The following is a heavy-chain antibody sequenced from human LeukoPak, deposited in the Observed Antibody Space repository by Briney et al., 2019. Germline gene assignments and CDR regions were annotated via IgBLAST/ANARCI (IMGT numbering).Heavy chain of an antibody. D-gene: IGHD3-16*02. CDR2: ISSSSSTI. J-gene: IGHJ4*02. Sequence: PGRSLRLSCAASGFTFSSYSMNWVRQAPGKGLEWVSYISSSSSTIYYADSVKGRFTISRDNAKNSLYLQMNSLRAEDTAVYYCARDIFTDKPEGITFGGVIARWGQGTLVTVSS. V-gene: IGHV3-48*01. CDR3: ARDIFTDKPEGITFGGVIAR. CDR1: GFTFSSYS.